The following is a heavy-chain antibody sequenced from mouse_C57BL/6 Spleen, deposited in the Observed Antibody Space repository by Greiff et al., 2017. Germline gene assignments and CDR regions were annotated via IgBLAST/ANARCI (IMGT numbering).Heavy chain of an antibody. CDR1: GYTFTSYG. Sequence: QVQLQQSGAELARPGASVKLSCKASGYTFTSYGISWVKQRTGQGLEWIGEIYPRSGNTYYNEKFKGKATLTADKSSSTAYMELRSLTSEDSAVYFCARAGPSLCGSSSEGYFDYWGQGTTLTVSS. D-gene: IGHD1-1*01. J-gene: IGHJ2*01. CDR3: ARAGPSLCGSSSEGYFDY. V-gene: IGHV1-81*01. CDR2: IYPRSGNT.